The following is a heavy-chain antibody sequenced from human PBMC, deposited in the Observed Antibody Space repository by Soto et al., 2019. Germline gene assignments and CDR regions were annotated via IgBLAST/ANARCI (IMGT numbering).Heavy chain of an antibody. D-gene: IGHD2-15*01. V-gene: IGHV1-3*01. J-gene: IGHJ4*02. Sequence: QVQLVQSGAEVRKPGASVKVSCRASGYSFRSYAIHWVRRAPGQSLEWMGWINSGDGNTKYSQKFQGRLAITRDTSATTAYMELSSLTSADTAVYFCATNRLYCSGGTCYARFDYWGQGTPVTVSS. CDR2: INSGDGNT. CDR3: ATNRLYCSGGTCYARFDY. CDR1: GYSFRSYA.